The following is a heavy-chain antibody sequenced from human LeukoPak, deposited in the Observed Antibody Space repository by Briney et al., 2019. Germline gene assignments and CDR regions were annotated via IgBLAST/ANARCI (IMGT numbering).Heavy chain of an antibody. CDR1: GFTFSSYS. CDR3: ARGPLLHPSYYYGSGSYLYFQH. CDR2: ISSSSSYI. Sequence: PGGSLRLSCAASGFTFSSYSMNWVRQAPGKGLEWVSSISSSSSYIYYADSVKGRFTISRDNAKNSLYLQMNSLRAEDTAVYYCARGPLLHPSYYYGSGSYLYFQHWGQGTLVTVSS. V-gene: IGHV3-21*01. D-gene: IGHD3-10*01. J-gene: IGHJ1*01.